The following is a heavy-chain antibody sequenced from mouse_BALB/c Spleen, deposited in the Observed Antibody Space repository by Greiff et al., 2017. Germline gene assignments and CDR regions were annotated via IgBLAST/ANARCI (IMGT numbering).Heavy chain of an antibody. D-gene: IGHD2-4*01. Sequence: EVKLMESGGGLVQPGGSMKLSCVASGFTFSNYWMNWVRQSPEKGLECVAEIRLKSNNYATHYAESVKGRFTISRDDSKSSVYLQMNNLRAEDTGIYYCTRLYYDYDGGVWFAYWGQGTLVTVSA. CDR1: GFTFSNYW. J-gene: IGHJ3*01. CDR2: IRLKSNNYAT. CDR3: TRLYYDYDGGVWFAY. V-gene: IGHV6-6*02.